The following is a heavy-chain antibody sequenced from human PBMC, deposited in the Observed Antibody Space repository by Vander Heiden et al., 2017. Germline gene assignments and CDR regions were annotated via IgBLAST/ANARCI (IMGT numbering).Heavy chain of an antibody. CDR3: ARSGYAYSGY. CDR1: GLPLHRYW. CDR2: IKEDGSEK. D-gene: IGHD2-15*01. Sequence: EAQLGESGGGLVQSGGSLGLSCGASGLPLHRYWRGWVRQGPGKGLECVATIKEDGSEKYYVDSGKGRFTISRDNAKNSLYLQMNSLRAEDTAVYYCARSGYAYSGYWGQGTLISVSS. V-gene: IGHV3-7*01. J-gene: IGHJ4*02.